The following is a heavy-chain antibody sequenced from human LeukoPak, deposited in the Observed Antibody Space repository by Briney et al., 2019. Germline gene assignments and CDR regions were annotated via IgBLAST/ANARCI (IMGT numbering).Heavy chain of an antibody. Sequence: PGGSLRLSCAASGFTFSDHYMDWVRQAPGKGLEWVGRIRNKANSYTTEYAASVKGRFTISRDDSKNSLYPQINSLKIEDTAVYYCARVGSSGWEDYWGQGTLVTVSS. CDR3: ARVGSSGWEDY. V-gene: IGHV3-72*01. CDR2: IRNKANSYTT. D-gene: IGHD6-19*01. J-gene: IGHJ4*02. CDR1: GFTFSDHY.